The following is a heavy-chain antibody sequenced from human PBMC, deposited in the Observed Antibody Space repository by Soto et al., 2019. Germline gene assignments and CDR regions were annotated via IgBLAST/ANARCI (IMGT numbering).Heavy chain of an antibody. Sequence: GGSLRLSCAASGFTFSSYNMNWVRQAPGKGLEWVSYISLSSSTIHYADSVKGRFIISRDNAKSSLYLQMNSLRDEDTAVYYCTRRLEGYYYYGLDVWGQGTTVTVSS. V-gene: IGHV3-48*02. CDR2: ISLSSSTI. CDR1: GFTFSSYN. CDR3: TRRLEGYYYYGLDV. D-gene: IGHD3-16*01. J-gene: IGHJ6*02.